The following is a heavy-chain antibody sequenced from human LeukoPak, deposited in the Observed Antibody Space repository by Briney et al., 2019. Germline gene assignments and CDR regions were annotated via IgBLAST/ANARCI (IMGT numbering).Heavy chain of an antibody. CDR3: AKDGGVY. CDR2: ISYDGSNK. Sequence: GGSLRLSCAASGFPFSSYGMHWVRQAPGKGLEWVAVISYDGSNKYYADSVKGRFTISRDNSKNTLYLQMNSLRAEDTAVYYCAKDGGVYWGQGTLVTVSS. V-gene: IGHV3-30*18. D-gene: IGHD2-15*01. CDR1: GFPFSSYG. J-gene: IGHJ4*02.